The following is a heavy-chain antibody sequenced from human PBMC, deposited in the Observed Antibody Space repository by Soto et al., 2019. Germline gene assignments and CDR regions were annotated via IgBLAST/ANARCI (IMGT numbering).Heavy chain of an antibody. CDR2: ISSSSSYI. CDR1: GFTFSSYS. CDR3: ARLTSYDSSDYYCY. J-gene: IGHJ4*02. Sequence: EVQLVESGGGLVKPGGSLRLSCAASGFTFSSYSMNWVRQAPGKGLEWVSSISSSSSYIYYADSVKGRFTIARDNAKNSLYLQMNTLRAEDTAVYYCARLTSYDSSDYYCYWGQGTLVTVSS. V-gene: IGHV3-21*01. D-gene: IGHD3-22*01.